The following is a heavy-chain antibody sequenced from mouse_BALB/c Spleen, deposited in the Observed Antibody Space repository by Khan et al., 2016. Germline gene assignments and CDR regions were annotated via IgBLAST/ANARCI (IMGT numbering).Heavy chain of an antibody. CDR3: ARGPTAVYAVDY. CDR2: IRYSGST. J-gene: IGHJ4*01. D-gene: IGHD1-2*01. V-gene: IGHV3-2*02. CDR1: GYSITSDYA. Sequence: EVQLQESGPGLVKPSQSLSLTCTVTGYSITSDYAWNWIRQFPGNKLEWMGYIRYSGSTSYNPSLKSRISITRDTYKNQFCLQLKSVTTEDTATYYCARGPTAVYAVDYWGQGTSVTVSS.